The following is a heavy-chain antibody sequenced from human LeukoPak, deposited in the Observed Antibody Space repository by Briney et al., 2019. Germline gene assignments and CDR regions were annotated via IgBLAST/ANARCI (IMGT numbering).Heavy chain of an antibody. CDR1: GFTFSNYA. J-gene: IGHJ4*02. D-gene: IGHD3-9*01. CDR2: ITGGGSGI. CDR3: AKWGDYDVLTGYYVSDY. Sequence: PGASLRLSCAASGFTFSNYAMSWVRQAPGKGLEWVSAITGGGSGIYYAYSMKSRFTISRDNSKNTLYLQINSLRAEDTAVYYCAKWGDYDVLTGYYVSDYWGQGTLVTVSS. V-gene: IGHV3-23*01.